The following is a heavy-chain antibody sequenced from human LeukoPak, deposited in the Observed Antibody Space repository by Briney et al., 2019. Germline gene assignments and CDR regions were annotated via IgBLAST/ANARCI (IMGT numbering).Heavy chain of an antibody. CDR1: GFTFSSYA. D-gene: IGHD2-15*01. CDR2: ISYDGSNK. Sequence: GGSLRLSCAASGFTFSSYAMHWVRQAPGKGLEWVAVISYDGSNKYYADSVKGRFTISRDNSKNTLYQQMNSLRAEDTAVYYCARDVVVAALLHYYYYYGMDVWGQGTTVTVSS. J-gene: IGHJ6*02. CDR3: ARDVVVAALLHYYYYYGMDV. V-gene: IGHV3-30*04.